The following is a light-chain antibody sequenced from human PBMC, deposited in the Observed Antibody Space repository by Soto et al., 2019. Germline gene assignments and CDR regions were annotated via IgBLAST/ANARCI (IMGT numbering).Light chain of an antibody. J-gene: IGLJ3*02. CDR3: QSADSSGTNWV. CDR1: ALPKQY. V-gene: IGLV3-25*03. Sequence: SYKLTQPPSVSVSPGQTARITCSGDALPKQYAYWYQQKPGQAPVLVIYKDSERPSGIPERFSGSSSGTTVTLTISGVQAEDEADYYCQSADSSGTNWVFGGGTKLTVL. CDR2: KDS.